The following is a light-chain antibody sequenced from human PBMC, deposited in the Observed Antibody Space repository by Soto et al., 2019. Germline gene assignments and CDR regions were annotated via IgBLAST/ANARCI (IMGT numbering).Light chain of an antibody. V-gene: IGLV4-69*01. CDR2: LNSDGSH. Sequence: QSVLTQSPPASASLGASVKLTCTLSSGHGSYAIAWHQQQPEKGPRYLMKLNSDGSHSKGDGIPDRFSGSSSGAERYLTISSLQSEDEADYYCQTWGTGLLVFGGGTKVTVL. CDR1: SGHGSYA. J-gene: IGLJ3*02. CDR3: QTWGTGLLV.